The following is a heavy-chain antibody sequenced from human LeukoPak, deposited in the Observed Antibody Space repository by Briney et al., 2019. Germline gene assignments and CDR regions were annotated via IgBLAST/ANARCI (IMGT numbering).Heavy chain of an antibody. Sequence: PSETLSLTCTVSGGSISPYFWSWIRQPPGRGLEWIAYISYSGSTNYNPSLESRVTISVDTSKNQFSLKLSSVTAADTAVYYCARVGYCSSTSCYTGYYYMDVWGKGTTVTVS. J-gene: IGHJ6*03. CDR3: ARVGYCSSTSCYTGYYYMDV. V-gene: IGHV4-59*01. D-gene: IGHD2-2*02. CDR1: GGSISPYF. CDR2: ISYSGST.